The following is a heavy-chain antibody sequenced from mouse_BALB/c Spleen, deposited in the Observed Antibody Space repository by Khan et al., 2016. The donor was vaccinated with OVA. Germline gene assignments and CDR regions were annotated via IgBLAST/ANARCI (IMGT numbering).Heavy chain of an antibody. CDR1: GYSFTGYY. CDR3: ATLFISAPY. J-gene: IGHJ3*01. D-gene: IGHD1-2*01. V-gene: IGHV1-31*01. Sequence: VQLQQSGPELVKPGASVKISCKASGYSFTGYYMHWVKQSHVKSLEWIGRINPYSGATSYNQNFKDKASLTVDKSSSTAYMELHSLTSEDSAVYYCATLFISAPYWGQGTLVTVSA. CDR2: INPYSGAT.